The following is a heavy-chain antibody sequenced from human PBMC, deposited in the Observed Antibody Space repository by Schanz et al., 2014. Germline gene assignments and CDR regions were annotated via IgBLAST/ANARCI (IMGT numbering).Heavy chain of an antibody. Sequence: VQLVESGGGVVQPGRSLRLSCAVSGFTVSTNYMSWVRQAPGKGLEWVSSLYIGGGSTRYADSVKGRFIISRDSSKNTLFLQMNSLRADDTAVYFCARDEGRDGYNLAFDVWGQGTLVTVSS. CDR1: GFTVSTNY. CDR2: LYIGGGST. D-gene: IGHD5-12*01. CDR3: ARDEGRDGYNLAFDV. J-gene: IGHJ3*01. V-gene: IGHV3-53*01.